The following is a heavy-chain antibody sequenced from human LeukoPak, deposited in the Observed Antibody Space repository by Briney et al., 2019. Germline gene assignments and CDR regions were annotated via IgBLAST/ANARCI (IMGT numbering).Heavy chain of an antibody. Sequence: GGSLRLSCAASGFTFSDYYMSWIRQAPGKGLEWVSYISSSGSAIYYADSVKGRFTMSRDNSKNTLYLQMNSLRAEDTAVYYCARDRGDFLDYWGQGTLVTVSS. V-gene: IGHV3-11*04. J-gene: IGHJ4*02. CDR2: ISSSGSAI. CDR3: ARDRGDFLDY. CDR1: GFTFSDYY. D-gene: IGHD2-21*02.